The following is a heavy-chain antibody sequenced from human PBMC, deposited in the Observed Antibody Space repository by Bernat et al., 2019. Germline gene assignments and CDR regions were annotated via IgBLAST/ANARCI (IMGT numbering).Heavy chain of an antibody. D-gene: IGHD2-15*01. J-gene: IGHJ5*02. V-gene: IGHV3-33*01. CDR1: GFTFSSYG. CDR2: IWYDGSNK. CDR3: ARDVWGGSSCYSWAGWFDP. Sequence: QVQLVESGGGVVQPGRSLRLSCAASGFTFSSYGMHWVRQAPGKGLEWVAVIWYDGSNKYYADSVKGRFTISRDNSKNTLYLQMNSLRAEDTAVYYCARDVWGGSSCYSWAGWFDPWGQGTLVTVSS.